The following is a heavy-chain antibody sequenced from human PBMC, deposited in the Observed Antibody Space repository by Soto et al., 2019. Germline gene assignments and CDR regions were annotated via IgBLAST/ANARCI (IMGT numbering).Heavy chain of an antibody. J-gene: IGHJ3*02. CDR2: ISYDGSKE. V-gene: IGHV3-30*18. D-gene: IGHD6-19*01. CDR1: GLTFSTYG. Sequence: QVQLVESGGGVVQPGRSLRLSCAASGLTFSTYGMHWVRQAPGKGLEWVAVISYDGSKEYYEDSVKGRFTISRDNSKNSLYQQMNSLRTEDTAVYYWGKSRLQWLDDAFDIWGQGTMVTVSS. CDR3: GKSRLQWLDDAFDI.